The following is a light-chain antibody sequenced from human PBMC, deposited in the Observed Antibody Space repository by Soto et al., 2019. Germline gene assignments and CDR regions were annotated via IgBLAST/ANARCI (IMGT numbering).Light chain of an antibody. V-gene: IGKV3-15*01. Sequence: EIVMTQSPATLSVSPGERATLSCRASQSVSSNLAWYQQKPGQAPRLLIYGASTRATGIPARFSCSGSGTEFTLTISSMQSEDFEIYFCQQYNNWPPDRTFGQGTKVEIK. J-gene: IGKJ1*01. CDR3: QQYNNWPPDRT. CDR1: QSVSSN. CDR2: GAS.